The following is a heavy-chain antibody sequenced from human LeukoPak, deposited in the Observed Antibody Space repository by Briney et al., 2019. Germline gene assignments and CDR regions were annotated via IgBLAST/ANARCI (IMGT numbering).Heavy chain of an antibody. CDR1: GFTFSDYY. Sequence: PGGSLRLSCAASGFTFSDYYMSWIRQAPGKGLEWVSYISSSGSTIYYADPVKGRFTISRDNAKNSLYLQMNSLRAEDTAVYYYARERVPGYCSGGSCYYYYMDVWGKGTTVTVSS. CDR3: ARERVPGYCSGGSCYYYYMDV. CDR2: ISSSGSTI. V-gene: IGHV3-11*04. D-gene: IGHD2-15*01. J-gene: IGHJ6*03.